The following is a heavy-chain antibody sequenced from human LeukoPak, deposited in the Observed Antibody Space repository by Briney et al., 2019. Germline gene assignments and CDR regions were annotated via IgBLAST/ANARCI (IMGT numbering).Heavy chain of an antibody. Sequence: SETLSLTCAVYGGSFSGYYWTWVRQSPEKGLEWIAEINYIETTNYNSSLKSRVTISVDTSQNQFSLRLNSVTAADTAVYYCARCYYDSSGIDYWGQGTLVTVSS. J-gene: IGHJ4*02. CDR1: GGSFSGYY. CDR3: ARCYYDSSGIDY. CDR2: INYIETT. D-gene: IGHD3-22*01. V-gene: IGHV4-34*01.